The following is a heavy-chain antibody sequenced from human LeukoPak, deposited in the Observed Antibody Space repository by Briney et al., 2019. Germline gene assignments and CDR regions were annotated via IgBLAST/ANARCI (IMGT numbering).Heavy chain of an antibody. J-gene: IGHJ4*02. CDR1: RASISPYY. CDR2: VHTSGST. Sequence: PSETLSLTCTVSRASISPYYWTWLRQPAGKGLEWIGHVHTSGSTNYNPSLKSRVTMSIDTSTNQFSLKLNSLTAADTAVYYCAKEGMIRGVIDYWGQGALVTVSS. CDR3: AKEGMIRGVIDY. V-gene: IGHV4-4*07. D-gene: IGHD3-10*01.